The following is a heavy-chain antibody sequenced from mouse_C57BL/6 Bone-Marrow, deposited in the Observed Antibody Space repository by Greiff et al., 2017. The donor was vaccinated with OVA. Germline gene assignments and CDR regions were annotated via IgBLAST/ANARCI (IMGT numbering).Heavy chain of an antibody. J-gene: IGHJ3*01. CDR1: GYAFTNYL. CDR3: ANYPLGY. Sequence: VQRVESGAELVRPGTSVKVSCKASGYAFTNYLIEWVKQRPGQGLEWIGVINPGSGGTNYNEKFKGKATLTADKSSSTAYMQLSSLTSEDSAVYFCANYPLGYWGQGTLVTVSA. CDR2: INPGSGGT. V-gene: IGHV1-54*01. D-gene: IGHD1-1*01.